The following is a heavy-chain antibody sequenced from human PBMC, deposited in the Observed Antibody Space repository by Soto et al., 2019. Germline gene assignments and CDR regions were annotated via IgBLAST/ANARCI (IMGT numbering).Heavy chain of an antibody. J-gene: IGHJ4*02. CDR2: IGSGGSPT. V-gene: IGHV3-23*05. Sequence: XGSLRLSCASSEFTFSTYAMSCVRQSPGKWLEWVSSIGSGGSPTYYADSVKGRFTISRDNSKNTLYLQMNSLRAEDTAVYYCAKGALSTYFDWGQGTLFTVSS. CDR3: AKGALSTYFD. CDR1: EFTFSTYA. D-gene: IGHD3-9*01.